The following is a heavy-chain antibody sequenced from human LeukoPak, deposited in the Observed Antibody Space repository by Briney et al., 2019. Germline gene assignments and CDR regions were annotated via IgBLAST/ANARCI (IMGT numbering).Heavy chain of an antibody. Sequence: KTSETLSLTCIASGGSISRGSYYWNWIRQPAGKGLEWMGRIYNSGSTNYNPSLKSRVTISTDMSKNQFSLKLNSVTAADTAVYYCARQTFGALYFDSWGQGTLVIVSS. J-gene: IGHJ4*02. D-gene: IGHD3-10*01. CDR3: ARQTFGALYFDS. CDR1: GGSISRGSYY. CDR2: IYNSGST. V-gene: IGHV4-61*02.